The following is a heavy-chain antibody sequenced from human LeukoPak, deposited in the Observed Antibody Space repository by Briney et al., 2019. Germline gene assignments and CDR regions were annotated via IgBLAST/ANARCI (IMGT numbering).Heavy chain of an antibody. J-gene: IGHJ6*02. CDR2: ISAYNGNT. CDR3: ARAVIAARLYYYYYGMDV. CDR1: GYTFTSCG. Sequence: AASVKVSCKASGYTFTSCGISWVRQAPGQGLEWMGWISAYNGNTNYAQKLQGRVTMTTDTSTSTAYMELRSLRSDDTAVYYCARAVIAARLYYYYYGMDVWGQGTTVTVSS. V-gene: IGHV1-18*01. D-gene: IGHD6-6*01.